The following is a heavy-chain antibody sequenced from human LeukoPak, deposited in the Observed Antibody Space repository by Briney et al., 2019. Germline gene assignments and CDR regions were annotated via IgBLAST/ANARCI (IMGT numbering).Heavy chain of an antibody. D-gene: IGHD3-10*01. CDR2: ISTYNGNT. Sequence: ASVKVSCKASGYTFTSYAMHWVRQAPGQRLEWMGWISTYNGNTDYAQKVQGRVTMTTDTSTSTAYMELRSLRSEDTAVYYCARYITMVRGGSWFDPWGQGTLVTVSS. V-gene: IGHV1-3*04. CDR3: ARYITMVRGGSWFDP. CDR1: GYTFTSYA. J-gene: IGHJ5*02.